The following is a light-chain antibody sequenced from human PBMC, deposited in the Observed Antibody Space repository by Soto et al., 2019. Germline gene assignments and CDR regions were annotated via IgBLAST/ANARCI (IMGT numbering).Light chain of an antibody. CDR3: QQYEKWPPSIT. CDR2: GVS. Sequence: IVLTQSPGTLSLSPGERATLSCRASQPVNNNLAWYQQKPGQAPRLLIYGVSTRATGISARFSGGGSVTEFTLTISSLQSEDFAVYYCQQYEKWPPSITFGQGTRLEIK. J-gene: IGKJ5*01. V-gene: IGKV3-15*01. CDR1: QPVNNN.